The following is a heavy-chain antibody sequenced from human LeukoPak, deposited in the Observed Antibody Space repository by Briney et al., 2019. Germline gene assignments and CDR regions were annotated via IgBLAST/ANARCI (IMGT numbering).Heavy chain of an antibody. CDR1: GYTFTSYY. J-gene: IGHJ5*02. D-gene: IGHD1-26*01. Sequence: ASVKVSCKASGYTFTSYYMHWVRQAPGQGLEWMGRINPNSGGTNYAQKFQGRVTMTRDTSISTAYMELSRLRSDDTAVYYCARDWDDGNWFDPWGQGTLVTVSS. CDR2: INPNSGGT. V-gene: IGHV1-2*06. CDR3: ARDWDDGNWFDP.